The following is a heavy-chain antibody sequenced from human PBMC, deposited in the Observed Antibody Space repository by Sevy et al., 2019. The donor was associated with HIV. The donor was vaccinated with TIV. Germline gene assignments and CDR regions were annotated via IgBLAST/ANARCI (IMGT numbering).Heavy chain of an antibody. D-gene: IGHD5-18*01. CDR1: GFTFSSYS. CDR2: ISSSSSYI. Sequence: GGSLRLSCAASGFTFSSYSMNWVRQAPGKGLEWVSSISSSSSYIYYADSVKGRFTISRDNAKNSLYLQMNSLRAEDKAVYYCARDTGGYSYGYYYYYYMDVWGKGTTVTVSS. J-gene: IGHJ6*03. CDR3: ARDTGGYSYGYYYYYYMDV. V-gene: IGHV3-21*01.